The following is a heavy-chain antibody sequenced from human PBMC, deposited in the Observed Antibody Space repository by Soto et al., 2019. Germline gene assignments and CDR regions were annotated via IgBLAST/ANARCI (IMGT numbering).Heavy chain of an antibody. CDR2: IIHIFGTA. V-gene: IGHV1-69*01. CDR3: ARGMITTVYYYDGMDV. J-gene: IGHJ6*02. D-gene: IGHD3-16*01. CDR1: GGTFSSYA. Sequence: QVQLVQSGAEVKKPGSSVKVSCKASGGTFSSYAISWVRQAPGQGLEWMGGIIHIFGTANYAQKFQGRVTITADESPSTAYTELSSLRSEDTAVYYCARGMITTVYYYDGMDVWGQGTTVTVSS.